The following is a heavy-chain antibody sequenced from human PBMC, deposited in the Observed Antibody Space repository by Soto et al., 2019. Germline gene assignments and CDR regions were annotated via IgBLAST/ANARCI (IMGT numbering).Heavy chain of an antibody. CDR2: ISSSSSTI. Sequence: GGSLRLSCAASGFTFSSYSMSWVRQAPGKGLEWVSYISSSSSTIYYADSVKGRFTISRDNAKNSLYLQMNSLRAEDTAVYYCARAQGYYYYYMDVWGKGTTVTVSS. V-gene: IGHV3-48*01. J-gene: IGHJ6*03. CDR1: GFTFSSYS. CDR3: ARAQGYYYYYMDV.